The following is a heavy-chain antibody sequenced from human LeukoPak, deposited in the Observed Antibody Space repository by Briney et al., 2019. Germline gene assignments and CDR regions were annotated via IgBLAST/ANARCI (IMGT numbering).Heavy chain of an antibody. D-gene: IGHD3-22*01. Sequence: GGSLRLSCAASGFTFSSYGMHWVRQAPGKGLEWVAVISYDGSNKYYADSVKGRFTISRDNSKNTLYLQMNSLRAEDTAVYYCAKVCSSGYYDDAFDIWAKGQWSPSLQ. CDR3: AKVCSSGYYDDAFDI. V-gene: IGHV3-30*18. CDR2: ISYDGSNK. J-gene: IGHJ3*02. CDR1: GFTFSSYG.